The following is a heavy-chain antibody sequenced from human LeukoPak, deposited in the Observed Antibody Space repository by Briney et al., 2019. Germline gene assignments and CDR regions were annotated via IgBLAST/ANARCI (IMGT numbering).Heavy chain of an antibody. CDR3: ARDTYRFFDL. Sequence: GGSLRLSCTASGFTFSTYAMSWVRQAPGKGLEWVSVISGGGGRTYYADSVKGRFTISRDNAKNSLYLQMNSLRAEDTAVYYCARDTYRFFDLWGRGTLVTVSS. V-gene: IGHV3-23*01. CDR1: GFTFSTYA. J-gene: IGHJ2*01. CDR2: ISGGGGRT.